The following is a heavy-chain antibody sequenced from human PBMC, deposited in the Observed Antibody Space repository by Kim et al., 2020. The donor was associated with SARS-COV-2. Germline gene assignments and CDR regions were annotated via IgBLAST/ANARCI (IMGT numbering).Heavy chain of an antibody. V-gene: IGHV3-21*01. Sequence: GGSLRLSCAASGFTFSSYSMNWVRQAPGKGLEWVSSISSSSSYIYYADSVKGRFTISRDNAKNSLYLQMNSLRAEDTAVYYCARDPDFWSGFDAFDIWGQRTMVTVSS. J-gene: IGHJ3*02. CDR3: ARDPDFWSGFDAFDI. CDR2: ISSSSSYI. CDR1: GFTFSSYS. D-gene: IGHD3-3*01.